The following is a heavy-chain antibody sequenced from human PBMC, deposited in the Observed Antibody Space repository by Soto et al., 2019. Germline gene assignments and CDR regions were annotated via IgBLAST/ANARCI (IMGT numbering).Heavy chain of an antibody. D-gene: IGHD6-25*01. CDR2: INAVNGNT. Sequence: QVQLVQSGAEVKKPGASVKVSCKTFGYTFATFSIHWVRQAPGQRLEWLGWINAVNGNTKYSQNFQGRVTITRDTPASTAYMELSSLRSEDTAVYXXXGXXXSGGNXRFYEYYGMDVWGQGTTVTVSS. V-gene: IGHV1-3*01. CDR1: GYTFATFS. J-gene: IGHJ6*02. CDR3: XGXXXSGGNXRFYEYYGMDV.